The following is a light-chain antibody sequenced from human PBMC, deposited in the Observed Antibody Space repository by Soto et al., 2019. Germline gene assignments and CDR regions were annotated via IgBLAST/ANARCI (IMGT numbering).Light chain of an antibody. V-gene: IGKV3-20*01. CDR2: GAS. CDR3: QQYGSSPQRT. Sequence: EVVLTQSPGTLSLSPGERATLSCRASQSVSSSYLASYQQKPGQAPRLLIYGASSRATGIPDRFSGSGSGTDFTLTISRLEPEDFAVYYCQQYGSSPQRTFGQGTKV. CDR1: QSVSSSY. J-gene: IGKJ1*01.